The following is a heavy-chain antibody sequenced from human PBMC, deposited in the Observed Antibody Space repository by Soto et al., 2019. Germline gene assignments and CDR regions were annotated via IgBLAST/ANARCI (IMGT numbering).Heavy chain of an antibody. D-gene: IGHD3-10*01. CDR3: ARAVLPYGQAFDY. J-gene: IGHJ4*02. CDR2: IYYSGST. V-gene: IGHV4-31*11. Sequence: QVQLQESGPGLVKPSQTLSLTCAVSGDSISSGTYYWSWIRQHPGKGLEWIGYIYYSGSTYYNPSLKSRVIISVDTSKNQVSLKLSSVTAADTAVYFCARAVLPYGQAFDYWGQGTLVTVSS. CDR1: GDSISSGTYY.